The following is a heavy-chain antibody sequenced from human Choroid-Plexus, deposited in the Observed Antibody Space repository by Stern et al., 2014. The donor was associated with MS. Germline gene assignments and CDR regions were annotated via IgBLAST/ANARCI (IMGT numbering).Heavy chain of an antibody. Sequence: VQLVAPGGGVVQPGRPLRLSCVASGFTFGSCAMPWVRQAPGKGLEWVAGVSYDGSNKYYADSVKGRFTISRDNSQNTLYMQMSSLRPEDTAVYYCAKDRQYLTYFFDHWGQGSLVTVSS. CDR2: VSYDGSNK. J-gene: IGHJ5*02. V-gene: IGHV3-30*18. CDR1: GFTFGSCA. CDR3: AKDRQYLTYFFDH. D-gene: IGHD2/OR15-2a*01.